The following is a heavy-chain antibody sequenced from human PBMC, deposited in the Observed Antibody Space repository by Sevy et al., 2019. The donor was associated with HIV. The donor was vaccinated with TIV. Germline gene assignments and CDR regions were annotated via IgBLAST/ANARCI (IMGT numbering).Heavy chain of an antibody. D-gene: IGHD5-12*01. J-gene: IGHJ6*02. CDR1: GFTYNSYW. Sequence: GGSLRLSCAASGFTYNSYWMSWVRQAPGKGLEWVANIKQDGSEKYYVDSVKGRFTISRDNSQNSLFLQMNTLRAEDTAVYYCAREGSPYDTYYYYYGMDVWGQGTTVTVSS. CDR2: IKQDGSEK. V-gene: IGHV3-7*01. CDR3: AREGSPYDTYYYYYGMDV.